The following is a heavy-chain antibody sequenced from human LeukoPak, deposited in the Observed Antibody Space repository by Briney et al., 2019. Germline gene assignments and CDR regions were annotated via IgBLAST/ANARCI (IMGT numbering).Heavy chain of an antibody. CDR1: GGSISSYY. CDR3: ARVERPSYYFDY. CDR2: IYYSGST. J-gene: IGHJ4*02. V-gene: IGHV4-59*08. Sequence: KPSETLSLTCTVSGGSISSYYWSWIRQPPGKGLEWIGYIYYSGSTNYNPSLKSRVTISVDTSKNQFSLKLSSVTAADTAVYYCARVERPSYYFDYWGQGTLVTVSS. D-gene: IGHD2-2*01.